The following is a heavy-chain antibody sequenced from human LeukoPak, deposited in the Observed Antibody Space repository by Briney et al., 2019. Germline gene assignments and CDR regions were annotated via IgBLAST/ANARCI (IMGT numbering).Heavy chain of an antibody. J-gene: IGHJ6*02. CDR1: GGSISSYY. D-gene: IGHD3-3*01. CDR3: ARATTRPYYDFWSGYPTYGMDV. CDR2: IYYSGST. Sequence: SETLSLTCTVSGGSISSYYWSWIRQPPGKGLEWIGYIYYSGSTNYNPSLKSRVTISVDTSKNQFSLKLSSVTAADTAVYYCARATTRPYYDFWSGYPTYGMDVWGQGTTVTVSS. V-gene: IGHV4-59*01.